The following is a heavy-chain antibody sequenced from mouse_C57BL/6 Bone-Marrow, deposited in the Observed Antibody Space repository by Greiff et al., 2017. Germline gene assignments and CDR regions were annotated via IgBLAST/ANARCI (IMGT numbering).Heavy chain of an antibody. D-gene: IGHD1-1*01. J-gene: IGHJ4*01. V-gene: IGHV14-4*01. CDR2: IDPENGDT. Sequence: EVKVEESGAELVRPGASVKLSCTASGFNIKDDYMHWVKQRPEQGLEWIGWIDPENGDTEYASKFQGKATITADTSSNTAYLQLSSLTSEDTAVYYCTLITTVVYYYAMDYWGQGTSVTVSS. CDR3: TLITTVVYYYAMDY. CDR1: GFNIKDDY.